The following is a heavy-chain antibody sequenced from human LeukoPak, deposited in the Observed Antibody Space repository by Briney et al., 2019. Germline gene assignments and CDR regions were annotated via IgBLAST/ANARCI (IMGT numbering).Heavy chain of an antibody. CDR3: ARVDSWAHYYAMDV. Sequence: SETLSLTCTVSGGSISISSSYWGWIRQSPGKGLEWLGSVYHIGSTFYNPTLKSRVTMSIDTSKNQFSLKMSSVTAADTAVYYCARVDSWAHYYAMDVWGLGTTVTVSS. CDR1: GGSISISSSY. V-gene: IGHV4-39*07. CDR2: VYHIGST. J-gene: IGHJ6*02. D-gene: IGHD3/OR15-3a*01.